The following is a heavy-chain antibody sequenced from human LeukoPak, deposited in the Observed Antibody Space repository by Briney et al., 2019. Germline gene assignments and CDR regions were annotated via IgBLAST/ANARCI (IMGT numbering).Heavy chain of an antibody. D-gene: IGHD3-16*02. CDR2: ISSSGSTI. Sequence: WGSLRLSCAASGFTFSSYEINWVRQAPGKGLEWVSYISSSGSTIYYADSVKGRFTISRDNAKNSLYLQMNSLRAEDTAVYYCAKGGDDYVWGSYRHLDYWGQGTLVTVSS. V-gene: IGHV3-48*03. CDR3: AKGGDDYVWGSYRHLDY. CDR1: GFTFSSYE. J-gene: IGHJ4*02.